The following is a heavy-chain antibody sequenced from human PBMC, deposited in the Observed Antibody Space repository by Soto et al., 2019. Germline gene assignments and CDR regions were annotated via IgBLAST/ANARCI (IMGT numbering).Heavy chain of an antibody. CDR2: INGRSNYV. Sequence: PGGYLRLSCVFSGFTFSTYTLNWVRQSPGTGLEWVSSINGRSNYVYYADSVQGRFTISRDNAKNSLYLQMNRLRAEDTAIYYCAREDGVVGSSSAFDHWGLGTLVTVSS. CDR3: AREDGVVGSSSAFDH. J-gene: IGHJ4*02. CDR1: GFTFSTYT. V-gene: IGHV3-21*01. D-gene: IGHD1-26*01.